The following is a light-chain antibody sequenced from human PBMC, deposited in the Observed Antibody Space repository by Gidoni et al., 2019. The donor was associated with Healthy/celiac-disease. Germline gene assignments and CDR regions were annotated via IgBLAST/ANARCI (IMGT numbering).Light chain of an antibody. J-gene: IGLJ1*01. Sequence: QSALTQPASVSGSPGQSITISCTGTSSDVGGYNYVSWYQQHPGKAPNLMIYEVSNRPSGVSKRFSGSKSGNTASLTISGLQAEDEADYYCSSYTSSSSPKVFGTGTKVTVL. CDR2: EVS. CDR1: SSDVGGYNY. V-gene: IGLV2-14*01. CDR3: SSYTSSSSPKV.